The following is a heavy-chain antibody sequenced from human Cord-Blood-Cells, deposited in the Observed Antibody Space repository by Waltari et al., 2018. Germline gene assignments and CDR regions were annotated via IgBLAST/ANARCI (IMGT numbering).Heavy chain of an antibody. D-gene: IGHD3-16*01. CDR2: ISSSSSYI. V-gene: IGHV3-21*01. J-gene: IGHJ4*02. Sequence: WVRQAPGKGLEWVSSISSSSSYIYYADSVKGRFTISRDNAKNSLYLQMNSLTAEDTAVYYCAIGVTGGSRNSFDYWGQGTLVTVSS. CDR3: AIGVTGGSRNSFDY.